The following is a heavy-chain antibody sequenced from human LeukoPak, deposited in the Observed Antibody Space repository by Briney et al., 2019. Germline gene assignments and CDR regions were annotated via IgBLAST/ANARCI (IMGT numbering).Heavy chain of an antibody. CDR3: TRNLGIWSPFHI. D-gene: IGHD3-16*01. Sequence: PSETLSLTCTVSGGSISSSSYYWGWIRQPPGKGLEWIGSIYYSGSTYYNPSLKSRVTISVDTSKNQFSLKLSSVTAPDTAVYYCTRNLGIWSPFHIWGQGTMVTVSS. CDR2: IYYSGST. CDR1: GGSISSSSYY. J-gene: IGHJ3*02. V-gene: IGHV4-39*01.